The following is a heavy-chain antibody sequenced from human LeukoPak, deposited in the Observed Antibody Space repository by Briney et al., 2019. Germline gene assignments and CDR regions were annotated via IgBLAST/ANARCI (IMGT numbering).Heavy chain of an antibody. CDR2: IYSGGST. D-gene: IGHD5-12*01. J-gene: IGHJ4*02. CDR1: GFAFRSSA. Sequence: GGSLRLSCAASGFAFRSSAMNWVRQAPGKGLEWVSVIYSGGSTYYADSVKGRFTIFRDNAKNTLNLQMNSLRAEDTAVYYCARYGSGYDLIDYWGQGTLVTVSS. V-gene: IGHV3-53*01. CDR3: ARYGSGYDLIDY.